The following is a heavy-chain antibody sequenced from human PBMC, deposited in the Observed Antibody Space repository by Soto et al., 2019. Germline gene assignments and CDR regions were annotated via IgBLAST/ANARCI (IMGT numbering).Heavy chain of an antibody. V-gene: IGHV5-51*01. CDR3: ARSPRSSPYFDS. CDR1: GYTFSNFW. J-gene: IGHJ4*02. D-gene: IGHD6-13*01. Sequence: GESLKISCQCSGYTFSNFWIAWVRQLPGKGLEWMGIIYPGDYETRYSPSFHGKVTISVDRSIGTAYLQWSSLEASDSAFYFCARSPRSSPYFDSWGQGALVTVSS. CDR2: IYPGDYET.